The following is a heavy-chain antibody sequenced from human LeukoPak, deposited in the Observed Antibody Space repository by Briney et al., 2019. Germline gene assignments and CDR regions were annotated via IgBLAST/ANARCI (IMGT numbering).Heavy chain of an antibody. CDR1: GFTFSSYW. CDR2: IKQDGSEK. Sequence: GGSLRLSCAASGFTFSSYWMSWVRQAPGKGLEWVANIKQDGSEKYYVDSVKGRFTISRDNAKNSLYLQMNSLRAEDTAVYYCARVGVLLWFGESDYGMDAWGKGTTVTVSS. J-gene: IGHJ6*04. D-gene: IGHD3-10*01. CDR3: ARVGVLLWFGESDYGMDA. V-gene: IGHV3-7*03.